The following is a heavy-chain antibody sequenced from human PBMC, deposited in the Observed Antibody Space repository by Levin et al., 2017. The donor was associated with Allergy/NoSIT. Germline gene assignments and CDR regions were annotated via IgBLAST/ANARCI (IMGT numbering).Heavy chain of an antibody. J-gene: IGHJ4*02. CDR2: ISYDESDK. Sequence: GGSLRLSCAASGFSFRSFGMHWVRQAPGKGLEWVAVISYDESDKFYADSVKGRFTISRDNTKNTLYLQMNSLRSEDAAVYYCAKDVVFGSSSWSLDFWGQGTLVTVSS. D-gene: IGHD6-13*01. CDR3: AKDVVFGSSSWSLDF. CDR1: GFSFRSFG. V-gene: IGHV3-30*18.